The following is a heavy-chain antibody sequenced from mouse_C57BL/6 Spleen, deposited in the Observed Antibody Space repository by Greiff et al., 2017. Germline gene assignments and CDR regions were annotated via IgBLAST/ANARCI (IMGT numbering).Heavy chain of an antibody. D-gene: IGHD2-1*01. Sequence: EVMLVESGGGLVKPGGSLKLSCAASGFTFSSYAMSWVRQTPEKRLEWVATISDGGSYTYYPDNAKNTLYLQMSHLKSEDTAMYYCARYNGNYYWYFDVWGTGTTVTVSS. J-gene: IGHJ1*03. V-gene: IGHV5-4*03. CDR2: ISDGGSYT. CDR1: GFTFSSYA. CDR3: ARYNGNYYWYFDV.